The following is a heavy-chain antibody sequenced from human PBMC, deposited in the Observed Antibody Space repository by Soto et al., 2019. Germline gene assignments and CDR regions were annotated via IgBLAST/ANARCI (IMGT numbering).Heavy chain of an antibody. D-gene: IGHD5-12*01. CDR1: GYTFSNFG. Sequence: QVQLVQSGAEVKKPGASVKVSCKASGYTFSNFGISWVRQAPGQGLEWMGWISGYNGNTNYAQNLQGRVTMTTDTSTSTAYMELRSLRSDDTAVYYCARDTRIYGPEYFPPWGQGSLVTVSS. CDR3: ARDTRIYGPEYFPP. J-gene: IGHJ1*01. CDR2: ISGYNGNT. V-gene: IGHV1-18*01.